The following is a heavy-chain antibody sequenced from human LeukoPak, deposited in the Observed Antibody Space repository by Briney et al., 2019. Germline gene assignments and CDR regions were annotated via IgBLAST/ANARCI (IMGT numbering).Heavy chain of an antibody. Sequence: PGGSLRPSCAASGFTFSANFMSWVRQAPGKGLEWVSIMYWGGSTFYADSVKGRFTISRDPSKNSLDLQMDSLRVDDTAVYYCARDLSGYSYVFGGDLWGQGTLVTVSS. CDR2: MYWGGST. D-gene: IGHD5-18*01. CDR1: GFTFSANF. CDR3: ARDLSGYSYVFGGDL. J-gene: IGHJ4*02. V-gene: IGHV3-66*01.